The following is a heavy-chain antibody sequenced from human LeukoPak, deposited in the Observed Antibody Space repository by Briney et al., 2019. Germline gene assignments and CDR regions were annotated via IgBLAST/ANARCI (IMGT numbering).Heavy chain of an antibody. CDR2: IRSKAYGGTT. V-gene: IGHV3-49*03. Sequence: TGGSLRLSCTTSGFTFGDYAMSWFRQAPGKGLEWVGFIRSKAYGGTTEYAASVKGRFTISRDDSKSIAYLQMNSLRAEDTAVYYCATWYSGSPQTTVAGYWGQGTLVTVSS. J-gene: IGHJ4*02. CDR1: GFTFGDYA. CDR3: ATWYSGSPQTTVAGY. D-gene: IGHD1-26*01.